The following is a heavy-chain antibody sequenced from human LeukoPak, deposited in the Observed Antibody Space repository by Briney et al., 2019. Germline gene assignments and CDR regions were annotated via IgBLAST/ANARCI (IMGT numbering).Heavy chain of an antibody. CDR1: GGSISSGGYC. CDR3: ARVLDEMATIPYSFDY. V-gene: IGHV4-31*03. Sequence: SQTLSLTCTVSGGSISSGGYCWSWIRHHQGKGLEWNGYIYYSGITSYNPSLKSRVTISVDTSKNQFSLKLRSVTAADTAAYYCARVLDEMATIPYSFDYWGQGTLVTVSS. D-gene: IGHD5-24*01. J-gene: IGHJ4*02. CDR2: IYYSGIT.